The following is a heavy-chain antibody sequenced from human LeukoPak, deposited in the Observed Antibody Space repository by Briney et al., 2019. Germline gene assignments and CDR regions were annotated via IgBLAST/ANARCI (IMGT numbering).Heavy chain of an antibody. CDR2: INPNSGGT. Sequence: ASVKVSCKASGYTFTGYYMHWVRQAPGQGPEWMGWINPNSGGTNYAQKFQGRVTMTRDTSISTAYMELSRLRSDDTAVYYCARDQRRSSGSGGYWGQGTLVTVSS. D-gene: IGHD6-19*01. CDR3: ARDQRRSSGSGGY. J-gene: IGHJ4*02. V-gene: IGHV1-2*02. CDR1: GYTFTGYY.